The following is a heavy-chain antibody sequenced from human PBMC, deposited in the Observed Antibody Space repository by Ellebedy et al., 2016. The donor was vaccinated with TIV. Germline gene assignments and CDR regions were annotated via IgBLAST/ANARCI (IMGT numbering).Heavy chain of an antibody. V-gene: IGHV3-48*04. D-gene: IGHD6-19*01. CDR1: GFTVSSNY. CDR3: ATEAVADYYFDY. J-gene: IGHJ4*02. Sequence: GGSLRLXXAASGFTVSSNYMSWVRQAPGKGLEWVSYISSSSSTIYYADSVKGRFTISRDNAKNSLYLQMNSLRAEDTAVYYCATEAVADYYFDYWGQGTLVTVSS. CDR2: ISSSSSTI.